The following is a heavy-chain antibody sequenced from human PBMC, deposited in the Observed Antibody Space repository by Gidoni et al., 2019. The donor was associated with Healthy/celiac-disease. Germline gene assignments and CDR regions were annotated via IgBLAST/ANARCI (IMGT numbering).Heavy chain of an antibody. CDR3: ARDHSNWNYTPLYYYYYYGMDV. V-gene: IGHV3-30-3*01. D-gene: IGHD1-7*01. Sequence: QVQLVDSGGGVVQPGRALRLSCAASGSTFSSSAMHGVRQAPGKGLEWVAVISYDGSNKYYADSVKGRFTISRDNSKYTLYLQMNSLRAEDTAVYYCARDHSNWNYTPLYYYYYYGMDVWGQGTTVTVSS. J-gene: IGHJ6*02. CDR2: ISYDGSNK. CDR1: GSTFSSSA.